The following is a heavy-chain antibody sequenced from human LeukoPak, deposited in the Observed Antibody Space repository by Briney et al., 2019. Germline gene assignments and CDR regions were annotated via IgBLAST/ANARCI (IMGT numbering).Heavy chain of an antibody. Sequence: PSEALSLTCSVSGDSVRSDSHYWSWIRQPPGKGLEWIGNVYYSGRTAYNPSLKSRVTISVDISKNQFSLQLNSVTAADTAVYYCVRETATYYYDSRGYYRQIEVFDIWGQGTPVIVSS. CDR1: GDSVRSDSHY. J-gene: IGHJ3*02. V-gene: IGHV4-61*01. CDR3: VRETATYYYDSRGYYRQIEVFDI. D-gene: IGHD3-22*01. CDR2: VYYSGRT.